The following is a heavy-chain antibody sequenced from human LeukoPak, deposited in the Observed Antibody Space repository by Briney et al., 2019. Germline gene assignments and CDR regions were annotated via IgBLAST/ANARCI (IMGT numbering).Heavy chain of an antibody. J-gene: IGHJ5*02. V-gene: IGHV3-48*01. Sequence: AGGSLSLSCAPSGFTFRIYTMNWVRQAPGKGLEWISYISSSSNTIYYADSVKGRFTISRDNAKNSLYLRLNSLRAEDTAVYYCARVGLRYSSSWYGGVWFDPWGQGTLVTVSS. CDR2: ISSSSNTI. CDR3: ARVGLRYSSSWYGGVWFDP. D-gene: IGHD6-13*01. CDR1: GFTFRIYT.